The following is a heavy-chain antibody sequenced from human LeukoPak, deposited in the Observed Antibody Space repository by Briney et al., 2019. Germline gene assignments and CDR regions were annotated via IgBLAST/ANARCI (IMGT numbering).Heavy chain of an antibody. J-gene: IGHJ5*02. CDR2: IYPGDSYT. V-gene: IGHV5-51*01. CDR1: GYSFTSYW. Sequence: GESLKISCKGSGYSFTSYWIGWVRQMPGKGLEWMGIIYPGDSYTRYSPSFQGHVTISADKSITTAYLQWSSLKASDTAMYYCARHGSGSYFPVDPWGQGTLVTVS. D-gene: IGHD3-10*01. CDR3: ARHGSGSYFPVDP.